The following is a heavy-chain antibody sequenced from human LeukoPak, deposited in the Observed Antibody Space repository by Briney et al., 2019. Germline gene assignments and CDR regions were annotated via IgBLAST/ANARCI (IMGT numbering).Heavy chain of an antibody. CDR2: ISGSSSYI. CDR1: GFTFSSYS. CDR3: ARATMVRGVNNSRGYYYGMDV. D-gene: IGHD3-10*01. V-gene: IGHV3-21*01. Sequence: GGSLRLSCAASGFTFSSYSMNWVRQAPGKGREWVSYISGSSSYIYYADSVKGRFTISRDNAKNSLYLQMNSLRAEDTAVYYCARATMVRGVNNSRGYYYGMDVWGQGTTVTASS. J-gene: IGHJ6*02.